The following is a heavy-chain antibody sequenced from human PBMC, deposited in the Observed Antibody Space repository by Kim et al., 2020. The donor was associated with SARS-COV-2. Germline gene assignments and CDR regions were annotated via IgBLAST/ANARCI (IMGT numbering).Heavy chain of an antibody. J-gene: IGHJ4*02. Sequence: AVSVKSQITIHPDTTTNRFSLQLNSVTPEDTAVYYCARDLVIVAAGFDYWGQGTLVTVSS. V-gene: IGHV6-1*01. CDR3: ARDLVIVAAGFDY. D-gene: IGHD1-26*01.